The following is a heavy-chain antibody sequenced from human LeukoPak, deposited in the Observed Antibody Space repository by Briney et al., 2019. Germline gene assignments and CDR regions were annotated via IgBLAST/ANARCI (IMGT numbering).Heavy chain of an antibody. CDR3: AGDLEYHLPMGI. CDR1: EPTVTAYY. D-gene: IGHD2-2*01. V-gene: IGHV1-2*02. J-gene: IGHJ4*02. Sequence: ASVNPCYSPSEPTVTAYYMHWVRQAPGHRRKWMRMINHNSGGTNAAQECQGRVSMTRDTSNSTAYMELSRRTADDTAVYYCAGDLEYHLPMGIWGQGTLVTVSS. CDR2: INHNSGGT.